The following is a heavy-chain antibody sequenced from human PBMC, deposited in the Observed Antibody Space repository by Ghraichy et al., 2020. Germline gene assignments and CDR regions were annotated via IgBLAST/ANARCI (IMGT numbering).Heavy chain of an antibody. CDR2: ISSSSSYI. Sequence: GGSLRLSCAASGFTFSSYSMNWVRQAPGKGLEWVSSISSSSSYIYYADSVKGRFTISRDNAKNSLYLQMNSLRAEDTAVYYCARGLTSSSWYGWFDPWGQGTLVTVSS. CDR3: ARGLTSSSWYGWFDP. CDR1: GFTFSSYS. V-gene: IGHV3-21*01. D-gene: IGHD6-13*01. J-gene: IGHJ5*02.